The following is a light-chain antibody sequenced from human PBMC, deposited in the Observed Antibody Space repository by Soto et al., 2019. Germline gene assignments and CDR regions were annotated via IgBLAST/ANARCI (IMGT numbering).Light chain of an antibody. CDR1: SSDVGSYNH. J-gene: IGLJ3*02. CDR2: EGS. V-gene: IGLV2-23*01. CDR3: CSYAGSSTWV. Sequence: QSALTQPASVSVSPGQSITISCTGTSSDVGSYNHVSWYQQYPGKAPKLMIYEGSKRPSGVSNRFSGSKSGNTASLTISGLQAEDEADYYCCSYAGSSTWVFGGGTQLTVL.